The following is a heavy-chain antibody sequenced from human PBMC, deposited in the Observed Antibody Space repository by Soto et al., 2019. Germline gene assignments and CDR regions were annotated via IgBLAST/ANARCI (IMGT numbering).Heavy chain of an antibody. CDR1: GFTFSSYG. CDR3: AKAMVVSLLRRQYYYYGMYV. J-gene: IGHJ6*02. V-gene: IGHV3-30*18. Sequence: GGSLRLSCAASGFTFSSYGMHWVRQAPGKGLEWVAVISYDGSNKYYADSVKGRFTISRDNSKNTLYLQMNSLRAEDTAVYYCAKAMVVSLLRRQYYYYGMYVWGQGTTVTVSS. CDR2: ISYDGSNK. D-gene: IGHD2-8*02.